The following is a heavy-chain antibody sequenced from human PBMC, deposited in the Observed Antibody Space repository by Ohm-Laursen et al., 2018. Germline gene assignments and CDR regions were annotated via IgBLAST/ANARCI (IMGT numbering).Heavy chain of an antibody. CDR1: GFTFSNAW. Sequence: SLRLSCTASGFTFSNAWMSWVRQAPGKGLEWVGRIKSKTDGGTTDYAAPVKGRFTISRDDSKNTLYLQMNSLKTEDTAVYYCTTDADIVLFGYWGQGTLVTVSS. J-gene: IGHJ4*02. CDR2: IKSKTDGGTT. D-gene: IGHD2-8*01. CDR3: TTDADIVLFGY. V-gene: IGHV3-15*01.